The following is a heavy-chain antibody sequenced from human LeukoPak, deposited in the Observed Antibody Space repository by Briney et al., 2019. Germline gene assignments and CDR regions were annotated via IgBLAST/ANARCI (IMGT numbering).Heavy chain of an antibody. CDR2: IIPIFGTA. V-gene: IGHV1-69*05. J-gene: IGHJ5*02. CDR1: GGTFSSYA. D-gene: IGHD3-3*01. CDR3: ARDNQIRSDFWSGYSDWFDP. Sequence: ASVKVSCKASGGTFSSYAISWVRQAPGQGLEWMGGIIPIFGTANYAQKFQGRVTITTDESTSTAYMELSSLRSEDTAVYYCARDNQIRSDFWSGYSDWFDPWGQGTLVTVSS.